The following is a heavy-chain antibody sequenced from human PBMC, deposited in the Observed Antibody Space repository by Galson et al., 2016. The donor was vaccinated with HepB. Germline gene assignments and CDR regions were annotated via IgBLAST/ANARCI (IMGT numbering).Heavy chain of an antibody. D-gene: IGHD1-26*01. V-gene: IGHV1-3*01. CDR2: INAGNGNT. Sequence: SVKVSCKASGYTFTSYALHWVRQAPGQRLEWMGWINAGNGNTKYSQKFQGRVAITRDTSASTAYMELSSLRSEDTAVYYCARADSGSYYSSVDYWGQGTTVSVSS. CDR1: GYTFTSYA. CDR3: ARADSGSYYSSVDY. J-gene: IGHJ4*03.